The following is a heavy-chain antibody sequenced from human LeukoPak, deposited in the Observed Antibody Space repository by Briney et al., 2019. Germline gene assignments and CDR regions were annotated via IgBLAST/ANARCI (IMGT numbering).Heavy chain of an antibody. CDR2: IYHSGST. D-gene: IGHD4-11*01. J-gene: IGHJ4*02. CDR3: ARVTVTNDY. CDR1: GGSFSGYY. Sequence: SETLSLTCAVYGGSFSGYYWSWIRQPPGKGLEWIGEIYHSGSTNYNPSLKSRVTISVDTSKNQFSLKLSSVTAADTAVYYCARVTVTNDYWGQGTLVTVSS. V-gene: IGHV4-34*01.